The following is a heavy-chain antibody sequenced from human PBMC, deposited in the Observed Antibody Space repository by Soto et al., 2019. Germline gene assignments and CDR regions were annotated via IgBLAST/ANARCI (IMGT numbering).Heavy chain of an antibody. CDR2: IYYDGST. CDR1: GGSISTYY. D-gene: IGHD6-25*01. J-gene: IGHJ5*02. Sequence: HVQLQESGPGLVKPSDTLSLTCTVSGGSISTYYWSWIRQPPGKGLEWIGYIYYDGSTSYNPSLRRRVTISVDTAKNQFARILSSVTSAATAVYYCARDQLSSGLYVWFDPWGQGTLVTVSS. V-gene: IGHV4-59*01. CDR3: ARDQLSSGLYVWFDP.